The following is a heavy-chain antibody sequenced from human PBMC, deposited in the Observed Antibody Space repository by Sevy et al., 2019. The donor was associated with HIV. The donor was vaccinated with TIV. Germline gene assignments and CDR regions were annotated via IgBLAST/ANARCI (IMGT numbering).Heavy chain of an antibody. CDR2: ISGAGGTT. J-gene: IGHJ5*02. Sequence: GGSLRLSCAASGFTFNNFAMNWVRQTPGKGLEWVSSISGAGGTTYYAASVKSRFIISRDNSKSTLYLQMNSLRAEDTAVYFCAKGWQQWPSDLWGQGTLVTVSS. D-gene: IGHD6-19*01. CDR1: GFTFNNFA. V-gene: IGHV3-23*01. CDR3: AKGWQQWPSDL.